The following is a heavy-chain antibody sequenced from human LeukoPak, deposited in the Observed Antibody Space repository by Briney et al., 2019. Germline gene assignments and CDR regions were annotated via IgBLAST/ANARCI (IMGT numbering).Heavy chain of an antibody. Sequence: SETLSLTCTVSGGSISSGSYYWSWTRQPAGKGLEWIGYIYYSGSTNYNPSLKSRVTISVDTSKNQFSLKLSSVTAADTAVYYCARVLRYFDWLKFDPWGQGTLVTVSS. J-gene: IGHJ5*02. CDR2: IYYSGST. CDR1: GGSISSGSYY. CDR3: ARVLRYFDWLKFDP. V-gene: IGHV4-61*01. D-gene: IGHD3-9*01.